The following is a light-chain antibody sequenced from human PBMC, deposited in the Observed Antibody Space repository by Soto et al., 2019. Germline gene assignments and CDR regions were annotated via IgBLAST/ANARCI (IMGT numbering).Light chain of an antibody. CDR3: QQRSSWPFT. CDR1: QYVATN. CDR2: DAS. Sequence: EIVMTQSPATLSVSPGERVTFSCRASQYVATNLAWYQLKPGQVPRLLISDASTGATGIPARFSGSWSGTEFTLTINSLQSEDFATYYCQQRSSWPFTFGPGTKVDIK. J-gene: IGKJ3*01. V-gene: IGKV3-15*01.